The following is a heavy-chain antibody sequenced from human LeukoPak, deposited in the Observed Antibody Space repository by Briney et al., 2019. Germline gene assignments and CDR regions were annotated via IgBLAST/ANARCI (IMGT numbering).Heavy chain of an antibody. V-gene: IGHV3-23*01. CDR3: AKDTYSAKISLWGD. CDR1: GFTFRSSA. J-gene: IGHJ4*02. CDR2: MSPSGGT. D-gene: IGHD3-16*01. Sequence: GGSLRLSCAASGFTFRSSAMSWVRQAPGKGLEWVSTMSPSGGTYYADSVKGRFTISRDNSKNTLYLQMNSLRAEDTAVFYCAKDTYSAKISLWGDWGQGTLVTVSS.